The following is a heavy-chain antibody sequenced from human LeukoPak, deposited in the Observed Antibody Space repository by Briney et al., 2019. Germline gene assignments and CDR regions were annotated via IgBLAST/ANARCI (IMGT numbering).Heavy chain of an antibody. D-gene: IGHD6-19*01. Sequence: PGGSLRLSCAASGFTVSSNFMSWVRQAPGKGLEWVSVIYSGGSTYYADSVEGRFTISRDNSKNTLYLQMNSLRAEDTAVYYCASLIEQWLVQDYWGQGTLVTVSS. V-gene: IGHV3-66*01. CDR3: ASLIEQWLVQDY. CDR1: GFTVSSNF. CDR2: IYSGGST. J-gene: IGHJ4*02.